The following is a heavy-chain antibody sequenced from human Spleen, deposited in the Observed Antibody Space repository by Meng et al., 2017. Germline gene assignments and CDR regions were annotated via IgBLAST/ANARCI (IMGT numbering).Heavy chain of an antibody. CDR1: GFTFSDYY. CDR2: ISSSGSTI. D-gene: IGHD6-13*01. Sequence: GESLKISCAASGFTFSDYYMSWIRQAPGKGLEWVSYISSSGSTIYYADSVKGRFTITRDNSKNTLYLQMNSLRAEDTAVYYCARAWQQLPFDYWGQGTLVTVSS. CDR3: ARAWQQLPFDY. J-gene: IGHJ4*02. V-gene: IGHV3-11*04.